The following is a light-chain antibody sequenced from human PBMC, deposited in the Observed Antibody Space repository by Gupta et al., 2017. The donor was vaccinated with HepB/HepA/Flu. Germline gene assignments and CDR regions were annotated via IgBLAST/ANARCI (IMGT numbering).Light chain of an antibody. CDR3: QAWDGSASV. CDR1: KLEDKY. J-gene: IGLJ1*01. CDR2: KDI. Sequence: SYDLSQPPSVSVSPGQTVSISCSGEKLEDKYVSWYQQRPGQSPVLVSFKDIKRPSEIPEPVSGSNSGKTVNMISSGAQALEESEEFCQAWDGSASVFGAGTKLPVL. V-gene: IGLV3-1*01.